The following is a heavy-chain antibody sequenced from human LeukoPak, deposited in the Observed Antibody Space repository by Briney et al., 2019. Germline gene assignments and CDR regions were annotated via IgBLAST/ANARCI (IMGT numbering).Heavy chain of an antibody. CDR3: ARTAFGLAMDV. J-gene: IGHJ6*03. CDR2: ISSSGSTI. CDR1: GFTFSSYE. Sequence: GGSLRLSCAASGFTFSSYEMNWDRQAPGKGLEWVSYISSSGSTIYYADSVKGRFTISRDNAKNSLYLQMNSLRAEDTAVYYCARTAFGLAMDVWGKGTTVTISS. D-gene: IGHD3-10*01. V-gene: IGHV3-48*03.